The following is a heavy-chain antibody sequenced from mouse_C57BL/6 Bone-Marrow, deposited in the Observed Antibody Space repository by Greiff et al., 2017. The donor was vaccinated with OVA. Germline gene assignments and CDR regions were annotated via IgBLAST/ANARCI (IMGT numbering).Heavy chain of an antibody. D-gene: IGHD3-2*02. CDR3: ARRGEKAQMMDY. J-gene: IGHJ4*01. V-gene: IGHV1-61*01. CDR2: IYPSDSET. CDR1: GYTFTSYW. Sequence: VQLQQPGAELVRPGSSVKLSCKASGYTFTSYWLDWVKQRPGQGLEWIGNIYPSDSETHYNQKFKDKATLTVDKSSSTAYMQLSSLTSEDSAVYYCARRGEKAQMMDYWGQGTSVTVSS.